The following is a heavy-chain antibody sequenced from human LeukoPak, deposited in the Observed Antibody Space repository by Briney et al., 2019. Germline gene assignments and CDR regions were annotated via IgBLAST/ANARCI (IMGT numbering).Heavy chain of an antibody. Sequence: SETLSLTCTVSGGSISSNYWSWIRRPPGKGLEWIGYISYSGSPNYNPSLKSRVTISVDTSRNQVSLKLSSVTAADTAVYYCARDQVAFDIWGQGTMVTVSS. V-gene: IGHV4-59*01. CDR1: GGSISSNY. J-gene: IGHJ3*02. CDR2: ISYSGSP. CDR3: ARDQVAFDI.